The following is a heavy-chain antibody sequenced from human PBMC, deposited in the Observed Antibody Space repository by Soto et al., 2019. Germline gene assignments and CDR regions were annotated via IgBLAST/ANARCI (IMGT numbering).Heavy chain of an antibody. CDR3: ARDNPRGYSGYGREGSYYYYGMDV. Sequence: QVQLQESGPGLVKPSGTLSLTCAVSGGSISSSNWWSWVRQPPGKGLEWIGEIYHSGSTNYNPSLKSRVTISVDKSKNQFSLKLSSVTAADTAVYYCARDNPRGYSGYGREGSYYYYGMDVWGQGTTVTVSS. J-gene: IGHJ6*02. CDR2: IYHSGST. D-gene: IGHD5-12*01. V-gene: IGHV4-4*02. CDR1: GGSISSSNW.